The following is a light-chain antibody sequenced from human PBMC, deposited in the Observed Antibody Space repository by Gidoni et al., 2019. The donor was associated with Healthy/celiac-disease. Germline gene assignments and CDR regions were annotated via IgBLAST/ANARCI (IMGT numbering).Light chain of an antibody. Sequence: EIVLTPSPATLSLSPGERATLSCRASQSVSSYLAWYQQKPGQAPRLLIDDASNRTTGIPARFSGSGSGTDFTLTISSLEPEDFAVYYCQQRSNWHPEITFGQGTRLEIK. CDR3: QQRSNWHPEIT. J-gene: IGKJ5*01. V-gene: IGKV3-11*01. CDR1: QSVSSY. CDR2: DAS.